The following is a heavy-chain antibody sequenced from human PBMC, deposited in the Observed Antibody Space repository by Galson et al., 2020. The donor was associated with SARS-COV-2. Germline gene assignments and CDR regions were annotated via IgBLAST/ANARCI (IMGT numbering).Heavy chain of an antibody. CDR3: ATRGDGSSTSCIYHYGMDV. Sequence: GGSLRLSCAASGFTVSSYAMTWVRQAPGRGLECVSAISGSGGSGGSTYYAESVKGRFTISRDNSKNTLYLQMNSLRVEDTAVYYCATRGDGSSTSCIYHYGMDVWGQGTTVTVSS. CDR1: GFTVSSYA. V-gene: IGHV3-23*01. CDR2: ISGSGGSGGST. D-gene: IGHD2-2*01. J-gene: IGHJ6*02.